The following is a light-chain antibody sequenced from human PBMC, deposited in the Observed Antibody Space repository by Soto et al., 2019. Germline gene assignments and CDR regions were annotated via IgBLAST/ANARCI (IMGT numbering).Light chain of an antibody. Sequence: AIQLTQSPSSLSASVVDRVPVTWRASQGIGTYLVWYQQKRGKAPTVLIYASSTLQTGVTSRFSGSGSGTDFTLTISCLQSEDFATYYCKQYYSYPPTFGGGTRVDI. CDR1: QGIGTY. CDR2: ASS. V-gene: IGKV1-8*01. J-gene: IGKJ4*01. CDR3: KQYYSYPPT.